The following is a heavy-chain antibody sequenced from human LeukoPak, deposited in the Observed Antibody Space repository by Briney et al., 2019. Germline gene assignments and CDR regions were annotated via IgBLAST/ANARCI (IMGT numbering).Heavy chain of an antibody. CDR3: ARQRGVSPLLQFDY. D-gene: IGHD2-8*01. J-gene: IGHJ4*02. CDR1: GFTFSSYA. Sequence: GGSLRLSCAASGFTFSSYAMSWVRQAPGKGLEWVSAISGSGGSTYYADSVKGRFTISRDNSKNTLYLQMNSLRAEDTAVYYCARQRGVSPLLQFDYWGQGTLVTVSS. CDR2: ISGSGGST. V-gene: IGHV3-23*01.